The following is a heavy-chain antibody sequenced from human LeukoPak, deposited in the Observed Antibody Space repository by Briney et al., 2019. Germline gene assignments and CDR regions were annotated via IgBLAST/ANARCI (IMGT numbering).Heavy chain of an antibody. V-gene: IGHV3-23*01. D-gene: IGHD3-22*01. J-gene: IGHJ4*02. Sequence: GRSLRLSCAASGFTFSSHFMSWVRQAPGKGLEWVSGISGSGGDTFYADSVRGQFTISRDNSKNTLYLQMSSLRAEDTAVYYCARTPPHDDGGYSNPYWGQGTLVTVSS. CDR3: ARTPPHDDGGYSNPY. CDR2: ISGSGGDT. CDR1: GFTFSSHF.